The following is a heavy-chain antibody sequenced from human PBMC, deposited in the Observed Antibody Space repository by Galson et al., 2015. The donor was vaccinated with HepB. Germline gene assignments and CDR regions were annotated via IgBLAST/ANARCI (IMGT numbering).Heavy chain of an antibody. J-gene: IGHJ6*03. V-gene: IGHV1-69*13. CDR3: ARGSGNSSKRKGYYYHYMDV. Sequence: SVKVSCKASGGSFDTYAISWVRQAPGQGLEWMGGIIPIFDTPNYAQKFQGRVTLTADASTRTAFMELRSLTSDDTAVYYCARGSGNSSKRKGYYYHYMDVWGKGTTVTVSS. CDR2: IIPIFDTP. CDR1: GGSFDTYA. D-gene: IGHD6-6*01.